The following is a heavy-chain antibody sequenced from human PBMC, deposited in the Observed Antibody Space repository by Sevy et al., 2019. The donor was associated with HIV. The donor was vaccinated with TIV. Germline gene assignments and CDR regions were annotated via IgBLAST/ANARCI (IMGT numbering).Heavy chain of an antibody. V-gene: IGHV3-30*02. CDR3: AKAIAYHAGAFDL. J-gene: IGHJ3*01. CDR2: IRYDGSNK. D-gene: IGHD2-8*01. Sequence: VGSLRLSCAASGFTFSSYGMHWVRQAPGKELEWVAFIRYDGSNKYYADSVKGRFTISRDNSKNTLYLQMNSLRAEDTAVYYCAKAIAYHAGAFDLWGQGTMVTVSS. CDR1: GFTFSSYG.